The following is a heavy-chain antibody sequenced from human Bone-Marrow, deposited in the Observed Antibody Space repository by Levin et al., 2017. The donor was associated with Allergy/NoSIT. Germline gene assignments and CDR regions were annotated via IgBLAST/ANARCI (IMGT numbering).Heavy chain of an antibody. CDR3: AKNGFYCVDY. V-gene: IGHV4-4*02. CDR1: GVSISSDVY. CDR2: IHHRKGP. D-gene: IGHD2/OR15-2a*01. Sequence: SQTLSLTCAVSGVSISSDVYLSWVRQPPGKGLEWIGEIHHRKGPNYNPSLKSRVTISVDKSKNQCSLRLTSVTAADTAIYYCAKNGFYCVDYWGQGARVTVSS. J-gene: IGHJ4*02.